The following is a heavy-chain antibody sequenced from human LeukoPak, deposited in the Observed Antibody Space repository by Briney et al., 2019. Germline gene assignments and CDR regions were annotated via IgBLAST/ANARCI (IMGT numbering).Heavy chain of an antibody. J-gene: IGHJ4*02. V-gene: IGHV6-1*01. CDR2: TYYRSKWYN. Sequence: SQTLSLTCAISGDSVSSNSAAWNWIRQSPSRGLEWLGRTYYRSKWYNDYAVSVKSRITINPDTSKNQFSLQLNSVTPEDTAVYYCARDLSAYSGRYGYYFDYWGQGTLVTVSS. D-gene: IGHD6-19*01. CDR1: GDSVSSNSAA. CDR3: ARDLSAYSGRYGYYFDY.